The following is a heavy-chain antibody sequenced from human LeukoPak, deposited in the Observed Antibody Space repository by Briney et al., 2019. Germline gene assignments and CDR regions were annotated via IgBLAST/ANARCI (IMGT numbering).Heavy chain of an antibody. CDR2: IKQDGSEK. J-gene: IGHJ4*02. V-gene: IGHV3-7*03. Sequence: PGGSLRLPCAASGFTFSSYWMSWVRQAPGKGLEWVANIKQDGSEKYYVDSVKGRFTISRDNAQNSLYLHMNSLRAEDTAVYYCARDKMVGATKNDYWGQGILVTVSS. D-gene: IGHD1-26*01. CDR3: ARDKMVGATKNDY. CDR1: GFTFSSYW.